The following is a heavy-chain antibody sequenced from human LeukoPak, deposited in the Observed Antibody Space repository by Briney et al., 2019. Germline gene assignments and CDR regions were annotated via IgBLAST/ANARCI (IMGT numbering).Heavy chain of an antibody. V-gene: IGHV4-59*08. J-gene: IGHJ4*02. Sequence: PSETLSLTCTVSISTYYWSWIRQPPGKGLEWIGYVYYSGSTKYNPSLKSRVSISVDTSKNQFSLKLSSVTAADTAVYYCTSNWSDFDYWGRGTLVTVSS. CDR3: TSNWSDFDY. CDR1: ISTYY. CDR2: VYYSGST. D-gene: IGHD1-1*01.